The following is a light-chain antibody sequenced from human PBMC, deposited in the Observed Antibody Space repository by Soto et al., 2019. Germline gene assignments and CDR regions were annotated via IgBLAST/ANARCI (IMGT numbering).Light chain of an antibody. CDR1: QYINTR. J-gene: IGKJ1*01. CDR3: QHYKTSSPA. V-gene: IGKV3-11*01. Sequence: EIVLTQSPATLSSFPGDRVTLSCRASQYINTRLAWYQHRPGQAPRLLIYQTSLRAAGIPARFSASGSGTDFTLTISDVQPEDFATYYCQHYKTSSPAFGQGTEVEMK. CDR2: QTS.